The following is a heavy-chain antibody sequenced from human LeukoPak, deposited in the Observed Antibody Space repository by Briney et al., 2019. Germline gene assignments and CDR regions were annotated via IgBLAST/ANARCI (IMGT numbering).Heavy chain of an antibody. D-gene: IGHD3-16*01. CDR1: GFTFTTYW. Sequence: GESLRLSCAASGFTFTTYWMSWVRQAPGKGLEWVANINQDGTEKYYVDSVKGRFTISRDNAKKSLYLQMNSLRVEDTAVYYCARVQQGGYFDNWVQGTLVTVSS. V-gene: IGHV3-7*01. J-gene: IGHJ4*02. CDR2: INQDGTEK. CDR3: ARVQQGGYFDN.